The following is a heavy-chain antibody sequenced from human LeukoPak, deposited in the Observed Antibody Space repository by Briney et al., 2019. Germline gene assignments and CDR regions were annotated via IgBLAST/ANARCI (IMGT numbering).Heavy chain of an antibody. Sequence: PGGSLRLSCAASGFTFSSYGMHWVRQAPGKGLEWVAVISYDGSNKYYADSVKGRFTISRGNSKNTLYLQMNSLRAEDTAVYYCAKEGCRFDCGGDCPRFWGQGTLVTVSS. D-gene: IGHD2-21*02. CDR1: GFTFSSYG. CDR3: AKEGCRFDCGGDCPRF. J-gene: IGHJ1*01. V-gene: IGHV3-30*18. CDR2: ISYDGSNK.